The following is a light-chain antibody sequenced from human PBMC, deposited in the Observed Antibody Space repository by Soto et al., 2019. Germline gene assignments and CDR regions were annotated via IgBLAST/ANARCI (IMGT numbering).Light chain of an antibody. CDR2: MAS. Sequence: DIPLTQSPSTLSASVGDRVTITCRASQSITNWLAWYQQKPGKAPKVLIHMASSLKSGVPSRFSGSGSGTEFTLTIPSLQPDDSATYYCQQYNSLSSVSFGGGTKVEI. V-gene: IGKV1-5*03. CDR3: QQYNSLSSVS. CDR1: QSITNW. J-gene: IGKJ4*01.